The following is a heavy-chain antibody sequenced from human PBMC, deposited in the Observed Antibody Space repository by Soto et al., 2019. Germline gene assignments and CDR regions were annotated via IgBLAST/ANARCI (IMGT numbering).Heavy chain of an antibody. V-gene: IGHV3-33*08. CDR1: GFTFSSYA. CDR3: ARDRGASIDY. Sequence: QVQLVESGGGVVQPGRSLRLSCAASGFTFSSYAMHWVRQAPGKGLEWVAVIWYDGSNKYYADSVKGRFTISRDNSKNTLYLQMNSLRAEDTAVYYCARDRGASIDYWGQGTLVTVSS. D-gene: IGHD1-26*01. CDR2: IWYDGSNK. J-gene: IGHJ4*02.